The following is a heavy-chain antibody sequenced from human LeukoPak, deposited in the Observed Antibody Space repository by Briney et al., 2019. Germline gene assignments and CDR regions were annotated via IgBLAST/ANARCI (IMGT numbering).Heavy chain of an antibody. CDR2: IYYSGST. CDR1: GGSISSGGYY. V-gene: IGHV4-31*03. Sequence: SETLSLTCTVSGGSISSGGYYWSWIRQHPGKGLEWIGYIYYSGSTYYNPSLKSRVTISVDTSKNQFSLKLSSVTAADTAVYYCARDSSSWYIGAFDIWGQGTMVTASS. CDR3: ARDSSSWYIGAFDI. J-gene: IGHJ3*02. D-gene: IGHD6-13*01.